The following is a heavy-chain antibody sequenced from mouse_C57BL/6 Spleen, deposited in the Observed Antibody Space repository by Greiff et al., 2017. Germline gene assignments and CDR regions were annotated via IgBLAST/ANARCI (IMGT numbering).Heavy chain of an antibody. V-gene: IGHV3-6*01. CDR1: GYSITSGYY. D-gene: IGHD2-10*01. J-gene: IGHJ2*01. CDR3: ARETAYYAADY. Sequence: EVQLVESGPGLVKPSQSLSLTCSVTGYSITSGYYWNWIRQFPGNKLEWMGYISYDGSNNYNPSLKNRISITRDTSKNQFFLKLNSVTTEDTATYYCARETAYYAADYWGQGTTRTVSS. CDR2: ISYDGSN.